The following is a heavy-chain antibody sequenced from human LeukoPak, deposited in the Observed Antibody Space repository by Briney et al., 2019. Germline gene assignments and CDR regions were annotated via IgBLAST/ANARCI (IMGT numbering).Heavy chain of an antibody. Sequence: SETLSLTCTVSGGSISSYYWSWIRQPPGKGLEWIGYIYYSGSTNYNPSLKSRVTISVDTSKNQFSLKLSSVTAADTAVYYCARDGQNYDFWSGYNYYYGMDVWGRGTTVTVSS. J-gene: IGHJ6*02. CDR2: IYYSGST. CDR3: ARDGQNYDFWSGYNYYYGMDV. CDR1: GGSISSYY. V-gene: IGHV4-59*12. D-gene: IGHD3-3*01.